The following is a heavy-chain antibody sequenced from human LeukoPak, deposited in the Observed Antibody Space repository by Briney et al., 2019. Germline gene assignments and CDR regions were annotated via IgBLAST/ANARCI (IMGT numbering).Heavy chain of an antibody. CDR3: ARTKALTIRTFDI. D-gene: IGHD3-10*01. CDR2: ISSSGSTI. J-gene: IGHJ3*02. CDR1: GFTFGSYA. Sequence: GGSLRLSCAASGFTFGSYAMHWVREAPGKGLEWVSYISSSGSTIYYADSVKGRFTISRDNAKNSLYLQLNSLRTEDTAVYYCARTKALTIRTFDIWGQGTMVTVSS. V-gene: IGHV3-48*03.